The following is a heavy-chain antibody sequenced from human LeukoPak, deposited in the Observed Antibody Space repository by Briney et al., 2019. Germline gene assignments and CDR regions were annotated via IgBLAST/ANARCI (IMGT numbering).Heavy chain of an antibody. J-gene: IGHJ6*03. CDR2: IIPIFGTA. V-gene: IGHV1-69*13. Sequence: ASVKVSCKASGYTFTNYGISWVRQAPGQGLEWMGGIIPIFGTANYAQKFQGRVTITADESTSTAYMELSSLRSEDTAVYYCARGPYDFWSGYPLPYYYYYMDVWGKGTTVTVSS. CDR1: GYTFTNYG. D-gene: IGHD3-3*01. CDR3: ARGPYDFWSGYPLPYYYYYMDV.